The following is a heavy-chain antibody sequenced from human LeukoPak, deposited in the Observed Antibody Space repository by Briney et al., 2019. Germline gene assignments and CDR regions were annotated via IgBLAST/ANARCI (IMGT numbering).Heavy chain of an antibody. CDR1: GGSISSYY. CDR2: ISYSGNT. D-gene: IGHD6-13*01. J-gene: IGHJ5*02. Sequence: SETLSLTCSVSGGSISSYYWTWIRQPPGKGLEWIGYISYSGNTIYNPSLKSRVTISVDTSKNQFSLKLSSVTAADTAVYYCARLFRRIAAGGCFDPWGQGTLVTVSS. V-gene: IGHV4-59*01. CDR3: ARLFRRIAAGGCFDP.